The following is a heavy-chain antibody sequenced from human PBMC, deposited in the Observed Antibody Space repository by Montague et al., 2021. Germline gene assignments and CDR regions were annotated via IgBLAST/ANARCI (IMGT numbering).Heavy chain of an antibody. CDR2: TYYRSKRYN. V-gene: IGHV6-1*01. Sequence: CAISGDSVSGNDAAWNWIRQSPSSRLEWLGRTYYRSKRYNEYAISVKSRITVNPDTSKNQFSLLLNSVTPEDTAVYYCARGWQKRFDPWGQGTLVTVSS. J-gene: IGHJ5*02. CDR3: ARGWQKRFDP. D-gene: IGHD5-24*01. CDR1: GDSVSGNDAA.